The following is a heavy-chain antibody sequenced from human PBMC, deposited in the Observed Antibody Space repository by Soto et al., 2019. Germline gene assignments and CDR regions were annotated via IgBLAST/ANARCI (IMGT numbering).Heavy chain of an antibody. V-gene: IGHV4-61*01. J-gene: IGHJ4*02. CDR3: ARFRGASDY. D-gene: IGHD3-10*01. CDR1: GVFDSRGSYS. Sequence: SGTLSLTCTVAGVFDSRGSYSWGWIRQSPGKGLEWIGYVHDSGSTNYNPSLKSRVTISVDTSKNQFSLKLSSVTAADTAVYYCARFRGASDYWGQGTLVTVSS. CDR2: VHDSGST.